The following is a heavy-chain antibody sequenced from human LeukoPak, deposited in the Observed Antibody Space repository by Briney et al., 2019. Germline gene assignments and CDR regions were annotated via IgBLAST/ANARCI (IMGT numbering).Heavy chain of an antibody. CDR3: AKDDSIAAAGTCYFDY. Sequence: GGSLRLSRAASGFTFSSYAMSWVRQAPGKGLEWVSAISGSGGSTYYADSAKGRFTISRDNSKNTLYLQMNSLRAEDTAVYYCAKDDSIAAAGTCYFDYWGQGTLVTVSS. V-gene: IGHV3-23*01. CDR2: ISGSGGST. J-gene: IGHJ4*02. CDR1: GFTFSSYA. D-gene: IGHD6-13*01.